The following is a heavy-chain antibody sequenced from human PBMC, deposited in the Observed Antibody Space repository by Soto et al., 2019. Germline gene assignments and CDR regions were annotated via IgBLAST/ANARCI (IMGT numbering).Heavy chain of an antibody. CDR1: GYTFTSYG. CDR3: ARGATGYCSGGSCAGEY. V-gene: IGHV1-18*01. D-gene: IGHD2-15*01. Sequence: QVQLVQSGAEVKKPGASVKVSCKASGYTFTSYGISWVRQAPGQGLEWMGWISAYNGNTNYAQKLQGRVTMTTDTATSTADMELRSLRSDDTAVYYCARGATGYCSGGSCAGEYWGQGTLVTVSS. J-gene: IGHJ4*02. CDR2: ISAYNGNT.